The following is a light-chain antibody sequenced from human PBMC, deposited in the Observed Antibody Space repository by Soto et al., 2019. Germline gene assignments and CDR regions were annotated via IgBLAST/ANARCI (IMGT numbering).Light chain of an antibody. J-gene: IGLJ3*02. CDR2: LNSDGSH. CDR3: QTWDTGTGV. CDR1: SGHSSYA. V-gene: IGLV4-69*01. Sequence: QLVLTQSPSASASLGASVKLTCTLSSGHSSYAIAWHQQQPEKGPRYLMKLNSDGSHDKGDGIPDRFSGSSSGAERHLTISSLQSEDEADYYCQTWDTGTGVFGGGTKLTVL.